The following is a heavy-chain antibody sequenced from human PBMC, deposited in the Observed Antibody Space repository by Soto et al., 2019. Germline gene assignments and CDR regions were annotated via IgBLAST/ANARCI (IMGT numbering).Heavy chain of an antibody. D-gene: IGHD4-17*01. CDR2: IRKKTNSYTT. CDR3: TTVTTVDYYFDY. Sequence: LRLSCAASGLTFSDRYMDWVRQAPGKGLEWVGRIRKKTNSYTTEYAASVKGRFIISRDDSTNSLYLQMSSLKTEDTAVYYCTTVTTVDYYFDYWGQGTMVTVSS. V-gene: IGHV3-72*01. CDR1: GLTFSDRY. J-gene: IGHJ4*02.